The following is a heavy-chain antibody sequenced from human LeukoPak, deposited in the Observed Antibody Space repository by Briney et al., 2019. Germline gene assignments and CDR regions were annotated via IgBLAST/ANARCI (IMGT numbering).Heavy chain of an antibody. CDR1: GFTFDDYA. Sequence: PGGSLRLSCAASGFTFDDYAMHWVRQAPGKGLEWVSGISWNSGSIGYADSVKGRFTISRDNSKNTLYLQMNSLRAEDTAVYYCAKDRRRGIFGVVIIAGGLDYWGQGTLVTVSS. CDR3: AKDRRRGIFGVVIIAGGLDY. CDR2: ISWNSGSI. J-gene: IGHJ4*02. V-gene: IGHV3-9*01. D-gene: IGHD3-3*01.